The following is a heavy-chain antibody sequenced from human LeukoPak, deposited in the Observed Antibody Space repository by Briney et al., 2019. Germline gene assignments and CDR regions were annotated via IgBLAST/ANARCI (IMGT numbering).Heavy chain of an antibody. CDR2: IKQDGSEK. J-gene: IGHJ4*02. CDR1: GFTFSSYW. CDR3: AREISYGDYHGATDY. V-gene: IGHV3-7*01. Sequence: PGGSLRLSCAASGFTFSSYWMSWVRQAPGKGLEWVANIKQDGSEKYYVDSVKGRFTISRDNAKNSLYLQMNSLRAEDTAVYYCAREISYGDYHGATDYWGQGTLVTVSS. D-gene: IGHD4-17*01.